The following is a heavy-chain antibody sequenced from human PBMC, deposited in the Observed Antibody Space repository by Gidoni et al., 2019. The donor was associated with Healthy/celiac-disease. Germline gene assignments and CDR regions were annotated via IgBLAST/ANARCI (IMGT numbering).Heavy chain of an antibody. CDR1: GGSHSRGPYY. J-gene: IGHJ4*02. D-gene: IGHD3-9*01. CDR2: IYYSGST. V-gene: IGHV4-61*01. CDR3: AGLPIYYDILTGYFDY. Sequence: QVQLQESGPGLVKPSETLSLTCTVSGGSHSRGPYYWSWMRPPRGKGLEWMGYIYYSGSTNYNPSLKSRVTISVDTSKNQFSLKLSAVTAADSAVYYCAGLPIYYDILTGYFDYWGQGTLVTVSS.